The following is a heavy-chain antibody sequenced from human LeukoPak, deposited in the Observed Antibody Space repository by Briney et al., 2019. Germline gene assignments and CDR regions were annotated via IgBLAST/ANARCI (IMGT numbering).Heavy chain of an antibody. D-gene: IGHD2-21*02. CDR2: ISSSSSYI. J-gene: IGHJ4*02. CDR3: ARANHYGDYYFDY. Sequence: GGSLRLSCAASGFTFSSYSMNWVRQAPGKGLEWVSSISSSSSYIYYADSVKGRFTISRDNAKNSLYLQMNSLRAEDTAVYYCARANHYGDYYFDYWGQGTLVTVSS. V-gene: IGHV3-21*01. CDR1: GFTFSSYS.